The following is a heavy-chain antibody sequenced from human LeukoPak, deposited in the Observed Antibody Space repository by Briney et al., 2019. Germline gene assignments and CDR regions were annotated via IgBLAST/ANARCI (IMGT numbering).Heavy chain of an antibody. CDR2: ISSSSSYT. CDR3: ARGPYSYNYDIPVDYFDY. D-gene: IGHD3-9*01. CDR1: GFTSSDYY. J-gene: IGHJ4*02. V-gene: IGHV3-11*06. Sequence: PGGSLRLSCAASGFTSSDYYMSWIRQAPGKGLEWVSYISSSSSYTNYADSVKGRFTISRDNAKNSLYLQMNSLRAEDTAVYYCARGPYSYNYDIPVDYFDYWGQGTLVTVSS.